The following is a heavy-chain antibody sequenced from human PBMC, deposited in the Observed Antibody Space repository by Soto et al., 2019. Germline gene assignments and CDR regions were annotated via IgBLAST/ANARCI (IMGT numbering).Heavy chain of an antibody. CDR2: INPNSGGT. Sequence: ASVKVSCKASGYTFTGYYMHWVQQAPGQGLEWMGWINPNSGGTNYAQKFQGWVTMTRDTSISTAYMELSRLRSDDTAVYYCARGLGVVVPAAMTVSYYYYMDVWGKGTTVTVSS. CDR1: GYTFTGYY. D-gene: IGHD2-2*01. J-gene: IGHJ6*03. CDR3: ARGLGVVVPAAMTVSYYYYMDV. V-gene: IGHV1-2*04.